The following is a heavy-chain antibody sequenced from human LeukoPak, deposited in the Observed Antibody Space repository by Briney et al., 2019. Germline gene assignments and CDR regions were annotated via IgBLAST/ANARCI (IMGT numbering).Heavy chain of an antibody. V-gene: IGHV3-11*01. Sequence: KPGGSLRLSCAASGFTFSDYYMSWIRQAPGKGLEWVSYISSSGGTIYYADSVKGRFTISRDNAKNSLYLQMNSLRAEDTAVYYCARDGFAYCSSTSCYDYWGQGTLVTVSS. J-gene: IGHJ4*02. CDR2: ISSSGGTI. CDR3: ARDGFAYCSSTSCYDY. D-gene: IGHD2-2*01. CDR1: GFTFSDYY.